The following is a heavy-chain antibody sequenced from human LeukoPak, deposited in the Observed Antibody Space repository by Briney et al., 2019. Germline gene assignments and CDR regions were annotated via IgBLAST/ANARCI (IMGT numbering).Heavy chain of an antibody. CDR3: ARGGRGLNPTFIDF. V-gene: IGHV1-46*01. D-gene: IGHD3-16*01. J-gene: IGHJ4*02. CDR2: MNPNGGST. CDR1: GYTFTSYH. Sequence: GASAKVSCKASGYTFTSYHMHWVRQAPGQGLEWMGIMNPNGGSTTYAQKFQGRVTMTRDTSTSTVYMELSSLRSEDTAMYFCARGGRGLNPTFIDFWGQGTLVTVSS.